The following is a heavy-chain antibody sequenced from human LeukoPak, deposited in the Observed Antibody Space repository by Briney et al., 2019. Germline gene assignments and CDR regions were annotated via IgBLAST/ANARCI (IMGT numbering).Heavy chain of an antibody. V-gene: IGHV1-24*01. Sequence: ASVKVSCKVSGYTLTELSMHWVRQAPGKGLEWMGGFDPEDGETIYAQKFQGRVTMTEDTSTDTAYMELSSLRSEDTAVYYCARQQWLYTPFDYWGQGTLVTVSS. J-gene: IGHJ4*02. CDR1: GYTLTELS. D-gene: IGHD6-19*01. CDR2: FDPEDGET. CDR3: ARQQWLYTPFDY.